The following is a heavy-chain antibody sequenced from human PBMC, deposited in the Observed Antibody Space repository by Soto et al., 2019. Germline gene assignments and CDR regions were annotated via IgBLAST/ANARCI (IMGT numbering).Heavy chain of an antibody. Sequence: QVQLVQSGAVVKKPGSSVRVSCKASGGTFSRYKITWVRQAPGQGLEWMGGIIPVFGTAHYAQKGQGRGTITADEFTSTAYMELSSLCSEDTPVYYCARHCSGCGCFSDRPFYYLMVVWRQGTTVTVSS. CDR2: IIPVFGTA. CDR1: GGTFSRYK. V-gene: IGHV1-69*12. J-gene: IGHJ6*02. CDR3: ARHCSGCGCFSDRPFYYLMVV. D-gene: IGHD2-15*01.